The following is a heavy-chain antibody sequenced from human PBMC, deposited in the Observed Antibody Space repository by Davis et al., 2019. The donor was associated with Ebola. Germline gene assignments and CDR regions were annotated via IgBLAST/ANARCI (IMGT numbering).Heavy chain of an antibody. V-gene: IGHV1-3*01. CDR1: GFTFTNYA. CDR3: ARIILGRDFYGMDV. Sequence: ALVKVSCKASGFTFTNYAIHWVRQAPGQSLEWMGWINAGNGNTKYSQKFQGRVTITTDTSASTAYMELSSLRSEDTAVFYCARIILGRDFYGMDVWGQGTTVTVSS. J-gene: IGHJ6*02. CDR2: INAGNGNT.